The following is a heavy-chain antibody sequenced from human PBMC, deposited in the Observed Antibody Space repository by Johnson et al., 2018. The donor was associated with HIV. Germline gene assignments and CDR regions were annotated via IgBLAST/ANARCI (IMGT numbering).Heavy chain of an antibody. Sequence: QVQLVESGGGVVQPGGSLRLSCAASGFTFSSYGMYWVRQAPGKGLEWVAFIRYDGSNKYYADSVKGRFTISRDNSKNTLYLQMNSLRAEDTAVYYCAREGLIVGATLGAFDIWGQGTMVTVSS. CDR2: IRYDGSNK. V-gene: IGHV3-30*02. CDR3: AREGLIVGATLGAFDI. D-gene: IGHD1-26*01. CDR1: GFTFSSYG. J-gene: IGHJ3*02.